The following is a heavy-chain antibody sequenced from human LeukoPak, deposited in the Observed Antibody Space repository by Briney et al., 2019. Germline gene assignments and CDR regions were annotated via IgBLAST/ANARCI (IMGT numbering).Heavy chain of an antibody. J-gene: IGHJ2*01. CDR1: GFTFCRHA. CDR2: IFTNGANT. Sequence: GGSLRLSCSASGFTFCRHAMHWVRQAPGKGLEYVSTIFTNGANTYYADSVQGTFTVSRDNSKKTMYLHMTRMRTEDTAVYFGVKYRDFGGPPTWYFAHWGRGTLVTVSS. CDR3: VKYRDFGGPPTWYFAH. V-gene: IGHV3-64D*06. D-gene: IGHD3-10*01.